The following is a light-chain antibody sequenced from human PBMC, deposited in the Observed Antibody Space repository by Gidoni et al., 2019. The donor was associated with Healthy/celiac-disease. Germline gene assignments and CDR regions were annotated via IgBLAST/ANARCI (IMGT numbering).Light chain of an antibody. V-gene: IGLV2-14*01. CDR1: SSDVGGYNY. CDR2: EVS. J-gene: IGLJ2*01. CDR3: SSYTSSSTLV. Sequence: QSALTQPAYVSGSPGQAITISCTGTSSDVGGYNYVSWYQQHPGKAPKLMIYEVSNRPSGVSTRFSGSKSGNTASLTISGLQAEDEADYYCSSYTSSSTLVFGGGTKLTVL.